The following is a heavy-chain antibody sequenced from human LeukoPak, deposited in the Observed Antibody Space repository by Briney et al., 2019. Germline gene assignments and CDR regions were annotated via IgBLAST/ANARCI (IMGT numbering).Heavy chain of an antibody. V-gene: IGHV3-7*04. CDR3: ARDSQHLNFDY. Sequence: GGSLRPSCAASGFTFSNYWMNWVRQAPGKGLDWVANIKEDGSEKYYVDSVKGRFTISRDNAKNSLYLQMNSLRAEDTAVYYCARDSQHLNFDYWGQGTLVTVSS. CDR1: GFTFSNYW. J-gene: IGHJ4*02. D-gene: IGHD3-3*02. CDR2: IKEDGSEK.